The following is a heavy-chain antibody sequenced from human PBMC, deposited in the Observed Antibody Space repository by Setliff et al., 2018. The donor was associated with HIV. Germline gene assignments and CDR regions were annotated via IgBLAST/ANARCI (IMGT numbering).Heavy chain of an antibody. V-gene: IGHV4-59*01. CDR3: ARGAELLWFGELHNIPYFDY. D-gene: IGHD3-10*01. CDR2: IYYSGST. J-gene: IGHJ4*02. Sequence: SETLSLTCTVSGGSNSSYYWSWIRQPPGKGLEWIGYIYYSGSTNYNPSLKSRVTISVDTSKNQFSLKLSSVTAADTAVYYCARGAELLWFGELHNIPYFDYWGQGTLVTVS. CDR1: GGSNSSYY.